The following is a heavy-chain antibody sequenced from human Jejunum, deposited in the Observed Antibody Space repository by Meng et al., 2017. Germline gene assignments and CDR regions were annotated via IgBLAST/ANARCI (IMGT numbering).Heavy chain of an antibody. CDR1: GFTFSISA. CDR3: AKLTSL. Sequence: EVRVVVCGGGWVKPCGSLRLSCASYGFTFSISAMSWVSQVPGKGLEWVSVISGSDGRTYYADSVRGRFTISRDTSKNTLYLQMISLRAEDTAVYYCAKLTSLWGQGTLVTVSS. CDR2: ISGSDGRT. J-gene: IGHJ4*02. V-gene: IGHV3-23*04. D-gene: IGHD3-16*01.